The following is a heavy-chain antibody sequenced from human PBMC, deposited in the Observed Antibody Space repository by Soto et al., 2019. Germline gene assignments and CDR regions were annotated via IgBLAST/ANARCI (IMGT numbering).Heavy chain of an antibody. Sequence: EVQLLESGGGLVQPGGSLRLSCAASGFTFSSYAMSWVRLAPGKGLGWVSTISGNTGSTYYADSVKGRFTISRDNSKNTLYLQMNSLRAEDTAVYYCAKGGNDFWSRFDYWGQGILVTVSS. CDR1: GFTFSSYA. CDR2: ISGNTGST. J-gene: IGHJ4*02. D-gene: IGHD3-3*01. V-gene: IGHV3-23*01. CDR3: AKGGNDFWSRFDY.